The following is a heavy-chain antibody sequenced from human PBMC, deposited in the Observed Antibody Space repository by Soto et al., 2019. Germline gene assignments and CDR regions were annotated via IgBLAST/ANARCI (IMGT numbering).Heavy chain of an antibody. CDR1: GLTFSSYA. CDR3: AREGEGLDY. Sequence: GGSLRLSCAASGLTFSSYAMHWVRQAPGKGLEWVADISYDGSDKYYADSVKGRFTISRDNSKNTLYLQMNSLRTEDTAVYYCAREGEGLDYWGQGTLVTVSS. CDR2: ISYDGSDK. J-gene: IGHJ4*02. D-gene: IGHD3-16*01. V-gene: IGHV3-30-3*01.